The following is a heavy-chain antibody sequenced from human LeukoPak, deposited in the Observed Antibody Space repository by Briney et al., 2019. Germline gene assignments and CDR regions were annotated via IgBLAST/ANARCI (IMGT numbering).Heavy chain of an antibody. CDR2: ISGSGGST. D-gene: IGHD6-13*01. V-gene: IGHV3-23*01. CDR1: GVAFDSHG. CDR3: AKDYRGAAAGPSDY. J-gene: IGHJ4*02. Sequence: GGSLRLSCAASGVAFDSHGMHWVRQAPGKGLEWVSAISGSGGSTYYADSVKGRFTISRDNSKNTLYLQMNSLRAEDTAVYYCAKDYRGAAAGPSDYWGQGTLVTVSS.